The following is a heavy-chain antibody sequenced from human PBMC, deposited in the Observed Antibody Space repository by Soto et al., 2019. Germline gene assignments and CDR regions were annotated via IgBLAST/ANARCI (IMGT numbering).Heavy chain of an antibody. J-gene: IGHJ4*02. CDR3: ARGQDNAKVGY. D-gene: IGHD2-15*01. V-gene: IGHV4-31*01. CDR1: GGSIGSGGYN. Sequence: QVQLQESGPGLVKPSQTLSLTCTVSGGSIGSGGYNWSWIRQHPGKGLEWIGCIHYSGTIYYNPSLKSLVTISVETSKTQFSLKLSSVTAADTAVYYCARGQDNAKVGYLGQGTLVTVSS. CDR2: IHYSGTI.